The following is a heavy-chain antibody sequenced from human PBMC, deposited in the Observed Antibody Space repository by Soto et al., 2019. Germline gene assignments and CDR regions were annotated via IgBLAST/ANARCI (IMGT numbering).Heavy chain of an antibody. CDR1: GYTFTSYY. J-gene: IGHJ5*02. CDR2: INPSGGST. CDR3: ARWARLDSGTYYNWFDP. Sequence: ASVKVSCKASGYTFTSYYIHWVRQAPGQGLEWMGTINPSGGSTGYAQKFQGRVTLTRDTSTSTVYMELSSLRSDDTAVYYCARWARLDSGTYYNWFDPWGQGTLVTVSS. D-gene: IGHD1-26*01. V-gene: IGHV1-46*01.